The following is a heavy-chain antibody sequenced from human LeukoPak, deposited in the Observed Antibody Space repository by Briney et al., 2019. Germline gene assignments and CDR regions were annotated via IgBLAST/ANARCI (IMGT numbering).Heavy chain of an antibody. CDR3: ARGWESVVVPAAIDY. D-gene: IGHD2-2*01. Sequence: PGGSLRLSCAASGFTFSDYYMSWIRQAPGKGLEWVSYISSSGSTIYCADSVKGRFTISRDNAKNSLYLQMNSLRAEDTAVYYCARGWESVVVPAAIDYWGQGTLVTVS. V-gene: IGHV3-11*01. CDR2: ISSSGSTI. J-gene: IGHJ4*02. CDR1: GFTFSDYY.